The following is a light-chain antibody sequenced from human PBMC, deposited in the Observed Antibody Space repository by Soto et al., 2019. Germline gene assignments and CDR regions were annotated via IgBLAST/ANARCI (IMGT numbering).Light chain of an antibody. CDR3: SSYSISSTRV. CDR1: SSDVGDYNY. CDR2: EVS. Sequence: QSALTQPASVSGSPGQSITISCTGTSSDVGDYNYVSWYQQHPGKAPKLLIYEVSNRPSGVSNRFSGSKSGNTASLTISGLQAEDEADYYCSSYSISSTRVFGGGTKLTVL. V-gene: IGLV2-14*01. J-gene: IGLJ3*02.